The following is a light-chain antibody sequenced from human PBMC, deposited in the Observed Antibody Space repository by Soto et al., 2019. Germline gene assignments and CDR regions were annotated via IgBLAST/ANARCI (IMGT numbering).Light chain of an antibody. CDR2: AAS. CDR3: QQSYSTP. J-gene: IGKJ1*01. Sequence: DIQMTQSPSSLSASVEDRVIITCRASQSISNHLNWYQQKPGKAPKLLIFAASSLQSGVPSRFSGSGSGTDFTLTISSLQPEDFATYYCQQSYSTPFGQGTKVDIK. V-gene: IGKV1-39*01. CDR1: QSISNH.